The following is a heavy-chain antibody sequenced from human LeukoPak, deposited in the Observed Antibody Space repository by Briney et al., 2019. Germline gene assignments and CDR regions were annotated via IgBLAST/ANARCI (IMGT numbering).Heavy chain of an antibody. D-gene: IGHD2-21*02. J-gene: IGHJ3*02. CDR1: GGSITNYY. CDR3: ARDAVTYDAFDI. CDR2: VFYSGST. V-gene: IGHV4-59*01. Sequence: SETLSLTCTVSGGSITNYYWNWIRQPPGKGLEWIGYVFYSGSTNYNPSLKSRVTISVDTSKNQFSLKLNSVTAADTAVYYCARDAVTYDAFDIWGQGTMVTVSS.